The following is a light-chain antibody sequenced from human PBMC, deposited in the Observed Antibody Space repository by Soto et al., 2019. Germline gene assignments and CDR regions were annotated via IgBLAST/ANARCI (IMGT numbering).Light chain of an antibody. J-gene: IGKJ2*01. Sequence: DIQMTQSPSTLSASVGDRVTITCRASQSISSWLAWYQQKPGKAPKLLIYDASSLESGVPSRFSGSVSGTEFTLTISSLQPDDFATYYCHQYNSYSGTLGQGTKLEIK. V-gene: IGKV1-5*01. CDR2: DAS. CDR3: HQYNSYSGT. CDR1: QSISSW.